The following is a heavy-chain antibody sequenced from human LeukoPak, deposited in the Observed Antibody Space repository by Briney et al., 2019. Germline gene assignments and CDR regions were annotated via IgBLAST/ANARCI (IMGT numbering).Heavy chain of an antibody. J-gene: IGHJ4*02. CDR1: GGTFSSYA. D-gene: IGHD1-26*01. CDR2: IIPIFGTA. V-gene: IGHV1-69*13. Sequence: SVKVSCKASGGTFSSYAISWVRQAPGQGLEWMGGIIPIFGTANYAQKFQGRVTITADESTSTAYMELSGLRSEDTAVYYCARHRSGIGSEKRSGSYVFDYWGQGTLVTVSS. CDR3: ARHRSGIGSEKRSGSYVFDY.